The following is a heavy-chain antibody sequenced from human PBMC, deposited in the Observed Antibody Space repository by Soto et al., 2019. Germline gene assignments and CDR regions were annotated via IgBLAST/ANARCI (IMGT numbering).Heavy chain of an antibody. V-gene: IGHV1-3*01. J-gene: IGHJ4*02. CDR2: INAGNGNT. CDR3: ASPSYGSGSYY. D-gene: IGHD3-10*01. Sequence: QVQLVQSGAEVKKPGASVKVSCKASGYTFSSYALHWVRQAPGQRLGWMGWINAGNGNTKYSQKFQGRVTFTRDTSASTAYMELSSLRSEDTAVYYCASPSYGSGSYYWGQGTLVTVSS. CDR1: GYTFSSYA.